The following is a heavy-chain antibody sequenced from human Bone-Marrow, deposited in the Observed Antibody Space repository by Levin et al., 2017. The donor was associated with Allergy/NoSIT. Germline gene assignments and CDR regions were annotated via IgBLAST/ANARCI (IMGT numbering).Heavy chain of an antibody. CDR1: GYTFTSYD. Sequence: GESLKISCKASGYTFTSYDINWVRQATGQGLEWMGWMNPNSGNTGYAQKFQGRVTMTRNTSISTAYMELSSLRSEDTAVYYCARGGLRSNEYCSGGSCYAPYYFDYWGQGTLVTVSS. J-gene: IGHJ4*02. CDR3: ARGGLRSNEYCSGGSCYAPYYFDY. D-gene: IGHD2-15*01. CDR2: MNPNSGNT. V-gene: IGHV1-8*01.